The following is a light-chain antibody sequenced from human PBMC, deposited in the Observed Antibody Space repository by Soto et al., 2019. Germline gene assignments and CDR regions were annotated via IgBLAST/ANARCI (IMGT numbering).Light chain of an antibody. CDR1: HSVSSY. V-gene: IGKV3-11*01. Sequence: EIVLTQSPATLSFSTGERATLSCRASHSVSSYLAGYQQKPGQAPRLLIYDASNRATGIPARFSGSGSGTDFTLTINSLEPEDFAVYYCQQRSNWPSITFGQGTRLEIK. J-gene: IGKJ5*01. CDR2: DAS. CDR3: QQRSNWPSIT.